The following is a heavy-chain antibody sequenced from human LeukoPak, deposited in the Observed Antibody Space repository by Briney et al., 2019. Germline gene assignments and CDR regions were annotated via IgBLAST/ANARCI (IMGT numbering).Heavy chain of an antibody. J-gene: IGHJ4*02. CDR1: GLTLSRYS. Sequence: GGSLRLSCAASGLTLSRYSMNWVRQAPGKGLEWVSFITSSSSHIYYADSVKGRFTISRDNAKNSLYLQMNSLRAEDTAVYYCAKDVDGTGFSTIDYWGQGTLVTVSS. D-gene: IGHD2-8*02. V-gene: IGHV3-21*04. CDR2: ITSSSSHI. CDR3: AKDVDGTGFSTIDY.